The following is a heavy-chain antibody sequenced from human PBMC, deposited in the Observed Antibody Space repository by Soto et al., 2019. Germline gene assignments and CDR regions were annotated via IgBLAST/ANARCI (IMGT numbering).Heavy chain of an antibody. CDR2: IYYSETT. CDR1: GGSISSGDYY. J-gene: IGHJ4*02. Sequence: SETLSLTCTVSGGSISSGDYYWSWIRQPPGKGLEWIGYIYYSETTNYNPSLKSRVTMSLDTSKNQLSLRLTSVTAADTAVYYCARGTSSWSWKFDYWGQGILVTVS. D-gene: IGHD6-13*01. CDR3: ARGTSSWSWKFDY. V-gene: IGHV4-61*08.